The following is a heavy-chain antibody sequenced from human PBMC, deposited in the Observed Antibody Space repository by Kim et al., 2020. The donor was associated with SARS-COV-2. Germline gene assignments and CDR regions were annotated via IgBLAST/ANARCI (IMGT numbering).Heavy chain of an antibody. Sequence: GGSLRLSCAASGFTFSSYAMSWVRQAPGKGLEWVSAISGSGGSTYYADSVKGRFTISRDNSKNTLYLQMNSLRAEDTAVYYCAKDGPFLDTAMVEFDYWGQGTLVTVSS. J-gene: IGHJ4*02. CDR2: ISGSGGST. V-gene: IGHV3-23*01. CDR3: AKDGPFLDTAMVEFDY. CDR1: GFTFSSYA. D-gene: IGHD5-18*01.